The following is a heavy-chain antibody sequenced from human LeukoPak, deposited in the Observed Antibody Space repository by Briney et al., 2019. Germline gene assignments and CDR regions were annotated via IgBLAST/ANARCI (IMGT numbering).Heavy chain of an antibody. CDR1: GFTFSSYS. CDR2: ISSSSSTI. J-gene: IGHJ4*02. D-gene: IGHD1-26*01. CDR3: ARVPGSWELLLVDY. Sequence: GGSLRLSCAASGFTFSSYSMNWVRQAPGKGLEWVSYISSSSSTIYYADSVKGRFTISRDNAKNSLYLQMNSLRAEDTAVYYCARVPGSWELLLVDYWGQGTLVTVSS. V-gene: IGHV3-48*01.